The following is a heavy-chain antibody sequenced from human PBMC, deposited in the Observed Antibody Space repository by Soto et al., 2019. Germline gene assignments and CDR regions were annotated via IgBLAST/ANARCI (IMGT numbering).Heavy chain of an antibody. CDR3: ASTSSSSDY. J-gene: IGHJ4*02. D-gene: IGHD6-6*01. Sequence: GGSLRRSCAASGFTFSSYAMSWVRQAPGKGVEWVSAISGSGGSTYYADSVKGRFTISRDNSKNTLYLQMNSLRAEDTAVYYCASTSSSSDYWGQGTLVTVSS. V-gene: IGHV3-23*01. CDR2: ISGSGGST. CDR1: GFTFSSYA.